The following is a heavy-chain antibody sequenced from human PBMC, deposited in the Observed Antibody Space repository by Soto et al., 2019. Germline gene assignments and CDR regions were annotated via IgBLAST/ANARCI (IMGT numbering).Heavy chain of an antibody. CDR1: GDSVSSNSAA. CDR3: ARETSYYDSSFNWFDP. CDR2: TYYRSKWYN. V-gene: IGHV6-1*01. D-gene: IGHD3-22*01. Sequence: PSQTLSLTCAISGDSVSSNSAALNWIRQSPSRGLEWLGRTYYRSKWYNDYAVSVKSRITINPDTSKNQFSLQLNSVTPEDTAVYYCARETSYYDSSFNWFDPWGQGTLVTVSS. J-gene: IGHJ5*02.